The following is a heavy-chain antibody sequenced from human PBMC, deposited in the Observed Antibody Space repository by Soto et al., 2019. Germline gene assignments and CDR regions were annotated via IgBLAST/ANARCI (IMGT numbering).Heavy chain of an antibody. D-gene: IGHD4-17*01. J-gene: IGHJ4*02. V-gene: IGHV3-23*01. CDR1: GFDFSTHA. CDR2: ITNTGITT. Sequence: QPGGSLRLSCAASGFDFSTHALTWVRQAPGKGLEWLSSITNTGITTHYADSVKGRFTISRENSRNTLHLQLNNLRVDDTAVYYFAKGFDYGDTKHIDHWGQGTLVTSPQ. CDR3: AKGFDYGDTKHIDH.